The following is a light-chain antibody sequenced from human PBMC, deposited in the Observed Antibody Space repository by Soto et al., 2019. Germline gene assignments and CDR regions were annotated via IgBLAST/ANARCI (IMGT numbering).Light chain of an antibody. CDR2: DTS. V-gene: IGLV7-46*01. Sequence: QAVVTQEPSLTVSPGGTVTLTCGSSTGAVTSGHYPHWFQQKPGQAPRTLIYDTSNRHSWTPARFSGSLLGGKAALTLSGAQPEDEDDYYCLVIFSGVGEVFGTGTKLTVL. J-gene: IGLJ1*01. CDR1: TGAVTSGHY. CDR3: LVIFSGVGEV.